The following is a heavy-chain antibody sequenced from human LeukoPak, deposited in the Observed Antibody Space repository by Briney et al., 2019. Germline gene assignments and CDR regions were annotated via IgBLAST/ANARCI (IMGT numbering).Heavy chain of an antibody. J-gene: IGHJ6*03. CDR2: VSYSGST. Sequence: SETLSLTCSVSGGSLSGSYGNWIRQPPGKGLEWIGYVSYSGSTNYNPSLKSRFTISVDTSKNQFSLKLSSVTAADTAVYYCARDGLNTMVRGKIHYYYMDVWGKGTTVTISS. D-gene: IGHD3-10*01. CDR1: GGSLSGSY. V-gene: IGHV4-59*12. CDR3: ARDGLNTMVRGKIHYYYMDV.